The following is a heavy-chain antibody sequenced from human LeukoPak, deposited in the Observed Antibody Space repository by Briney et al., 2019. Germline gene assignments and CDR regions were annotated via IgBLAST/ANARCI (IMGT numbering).Heavy chain of an antibody. J-gene: IGHJ3*02. CDR2: IRYDGSNK. CDR3: ARANRDSYCGGDCYFFVAFDI. V-gene: IGHV3-30*02. Sequence: GGSLRLSCAASGFIFNTYVMHWVRQAPGKGLEWLAFIRYDGSNKNYADSVKGRFTISRDNTKNSLYLQMNSLRAEDTAVYYCARANRDSYCGGDCYFFVAFDIWGQGTMVTVSS. CDR1: GFIFNTYV. D-gene: IGHD2-21*02.